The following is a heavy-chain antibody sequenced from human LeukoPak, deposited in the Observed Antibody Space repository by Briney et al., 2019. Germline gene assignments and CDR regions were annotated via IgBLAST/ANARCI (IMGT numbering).Heavy chain of an antibody. CDR2: ILYDGSNK. CDR3: AKDFPEWELTNWFDP. Sequence: GGSLRLSCAASGFTFSNYAMHWVRQAPGKGLEWVALILYDGSNKYYADSVKGRFIISRDNSKNTLYLQMNSLRAEDTAVYYCAKDFPEWELTNWFDPWGQGTLVTVSS. D-gene: IGHD1-26*01. V-gene: IGHV3-30-3*01. CDR1: GFTFSNYA. J-gene: IGHJ5*02.